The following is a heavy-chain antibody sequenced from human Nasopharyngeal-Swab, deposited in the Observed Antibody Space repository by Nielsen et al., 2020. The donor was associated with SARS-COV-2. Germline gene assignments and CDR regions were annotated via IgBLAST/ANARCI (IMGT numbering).Heavy chain of an antibody. J-gene: IGHJ4*02. CDR3: ARGLPLYYDSSGYLVN. Sequence: GESLKISCAASGFTFSSYSMNWVRQAPGKGLEWVSSISSSSSYIYYADSVKGRFTISRDNAKNSLYQQMNSLRAEDTAVYYCARGLPLYYDSSGYLVNWGQGTLVTVSS. V-gene: IGHV3-21*01. CDR2: ISSSSSYI. CDR1: GFTFSSYS. D-gene: IGHD3-22*01.